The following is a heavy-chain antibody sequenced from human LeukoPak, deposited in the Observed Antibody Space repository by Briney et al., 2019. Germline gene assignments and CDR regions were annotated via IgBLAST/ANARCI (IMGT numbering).Heavy chain of an antibody. V-gene: IGHV3-33*01. D-gene: IGHD6-13*01. J-gene: IGHJ4*02. Sequence: GGSLRLSCAASGFTFSTYGMHWVRQAPGKGLEWVAVIWYDGSNKYYADSMKGRFTISRDNYKNTLYLQMNSLRAEDTAVYYCARDGIAAARGFDYWGQGTLVTVSS. CDR2: IWYDGSNK. CDR3: ARDGIAAARGFDY. CDR1: GFTFSTYG.